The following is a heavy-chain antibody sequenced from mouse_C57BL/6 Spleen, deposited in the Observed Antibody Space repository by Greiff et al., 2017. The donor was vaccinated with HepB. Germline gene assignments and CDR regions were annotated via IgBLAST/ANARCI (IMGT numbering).Heavy chain of an antibody. J-gene: IGHJ4*01. D-gene: IGHD1-1*01. CDR1: GFSLTSYG. V-gene: IGHV2-5*01. CDR2: IWRGGST. Sequence: QVQLKESGPGLVQPSQSLSITCTVSGFSLTSYGVHWVRQSPGKGLEWLGVIWRGGSTDYNAAFMSRLSITKDNSKSQVFFKMNSLQADDTAIYYCAKKRFYGSSYNYAMDYWGQGTSVTVSS. CDR3: AKKRFYGSSYNYAMDY.